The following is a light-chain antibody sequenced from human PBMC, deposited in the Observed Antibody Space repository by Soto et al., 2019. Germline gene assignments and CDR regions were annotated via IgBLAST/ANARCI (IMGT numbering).Light chain of an antibody. J-gene: IGKJ5*01. CDR1: QSVSSY. CDR3: QQRSKLIT. V-gene: IGKV3-11*01. Sequence: EIVLTQSPATLSLSPVERATLSCRASQSVSSYLAWYQQKPGQAPRLLIYDASNRATGIPARFSGSGSGTDFTLTISSLEPEDFAVYYCQQRSKLITFGQGTRLEIK. CDR2: DAS.